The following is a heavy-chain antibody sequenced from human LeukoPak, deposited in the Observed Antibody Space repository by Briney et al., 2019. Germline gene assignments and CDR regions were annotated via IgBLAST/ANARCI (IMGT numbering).Heavy chain of an antibody. V-gene: IGHV5-51*01. J-gene: IGHJ4*02. CDR3: ARHGVYGDYKEYYFDY. D-gene: IGHD4-17*01. CDR2: IYPGDSDT. CDR1: GYSFTSYW. Sequence: GESLKISCKGSGYSFTSYWIGWVRQMPGKGLEWMGIIYPGDSDTRYSPSFQGQVTISADKSISTAYLQWSSLKASDTAMYYCARHGVYGDYKEYYFDYWGQGTLVTVSS.